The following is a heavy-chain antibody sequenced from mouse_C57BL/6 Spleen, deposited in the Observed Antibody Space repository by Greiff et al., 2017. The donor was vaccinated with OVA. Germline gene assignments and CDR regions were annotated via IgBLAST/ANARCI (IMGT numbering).Heavy chain of an antibody. V-gene: IGHV14-2*01. D-gene: IGHD1-1*01. CDR3: ATATTVVAPFDY. CDR1: GFNIKDYY. Sequence: EVKLVESGAELVKPGASVKLSCTASGFNIKDYYMHWVKQRTEQGLEWIGRIDPEDGETKYAPKFQGKATITADTSSNTAYLQLSSLTSEDTAVYYCATATTVVAPFDYWGQGTTLTVSS. J-gene: IGHJ2*01. CDR2: IDPEDGET.